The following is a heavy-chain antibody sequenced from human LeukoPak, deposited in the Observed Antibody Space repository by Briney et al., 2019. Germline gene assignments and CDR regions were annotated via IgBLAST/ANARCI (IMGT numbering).Heavy chain of an antibody. CDR1: GFTFSTYA. CDR3: ARDESPEWELHYYFDY. V-gene: IGHV3-23*01. J-gene: IGHJ4*02. D-gene: IGHD1-26*01. CDR2: ISGSATGGNT. Sequence: GGSLRLSCAASGFTFSTYAMSWVRQAPGKGLEWVSAISGSATGGNTYYADSVKGRFTISRDNAKNSLYLQMNSLRAEDTAVYYCARDESPEWELHYYFDYWGQGTLVTVSS.